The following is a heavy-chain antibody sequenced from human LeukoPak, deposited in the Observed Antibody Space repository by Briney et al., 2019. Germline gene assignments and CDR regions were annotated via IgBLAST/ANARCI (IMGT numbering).Heavy chain of an antibody. CDR2: ISAYNGNI. CDR1: GYTFNNYG. J-gene: IGHJ4*02. V-gene: IGHV1-18*01. D-gene: IGHD2-15*01. CDR3: ARAGGYCGRISCPYYFDY. Sequence: ASVKVSCKASGYTFNNYGISWVRQAPGQGLEWTGWISAYNGNIQYLRKFQGRVTMTRNTSISTAYMELSSLRSEDTAVYYCARAGGYCGRISCPYYFDYWGQGSLVAVSS.